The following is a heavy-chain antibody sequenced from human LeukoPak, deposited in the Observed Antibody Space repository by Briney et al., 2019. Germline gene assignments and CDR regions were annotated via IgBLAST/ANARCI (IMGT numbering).Heavy chain of an antibody. J-gene: IGHJ5*02. CDR1: GFTFSYYA. V-gene: IGHV3-21*01. CDR2: ISTRSTYI. CDR3: ARGEWRT. D-gene: IGHD3-3*01. Sequence: GGSLRLSCAASGFTFSYYAMNWVRQAPGKGLEWVSSISTRSTYIYYADSLKGRFTISRDNAENSLYLQMNSLRAEDTAVYYCARGEWRTWGQGTLVTVSS.